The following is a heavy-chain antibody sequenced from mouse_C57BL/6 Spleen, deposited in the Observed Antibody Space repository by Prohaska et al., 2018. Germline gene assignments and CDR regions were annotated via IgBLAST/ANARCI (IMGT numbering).Heavy chain of an antibody. CDR1: GYTFTDYY. J-gene: IGHJ1*03. Sequence: SGYTFTDYYMNWVKQSHGKSLEWIGDINPNTGGTSYNQKFKGKATLTVDKSSSTAYMELRSLTSEDSAVYYCARRMVRDWYFDVWGTGTTVTVSS. D-gene: IGHD2-2*01. V-gene: IGHV1-26*01. CDR3: ARRMVRDWYFDV. CDR2: INPNTGGT.